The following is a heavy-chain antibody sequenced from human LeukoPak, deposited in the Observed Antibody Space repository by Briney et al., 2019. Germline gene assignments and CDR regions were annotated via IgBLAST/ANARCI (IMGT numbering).Heavy chain of an antibody. CDR3: ARRFSGSSQIDY. J-gene: IGHJ4*02. V-gene: IGHV4-39*01. CDR1: GGSISSSSYY. Sequence: PSETLSLTCTVSGGSISSSSYYWGWIRQPPGKGLEWIGSIYYSGSTYYNPSLKSRVTISVDTSNNQFSLQLSSVTAADTAVYYCARRFSGSSQIDYWGQGTLVTVSS. D-gene: IGHD6-13*01. CDR2: IYYSGST.